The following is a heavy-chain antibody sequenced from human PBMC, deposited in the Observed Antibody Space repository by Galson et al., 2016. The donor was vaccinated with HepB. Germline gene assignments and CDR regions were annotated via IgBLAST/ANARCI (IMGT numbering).Heavy chain of an antibody. CDR3: ARVAQSQVAATLFYFDY. D-gene: IGHD2-15*01. V-gene: IGHV4-31*03. CDR2: IYYSGNA. Sequence: LSLTCTVSGGSISSGGYYWNWIRQHPGKGLEWIGYIYYSGNAYYNPSLKSRVTISVDTSKNQFSLKLSSVTAADTAVYYCARVAQSQVAATLFYFDYWGQGTLVTVSS. CDR1: GGSISSGGYY. J-gene: IGHJ4*02.